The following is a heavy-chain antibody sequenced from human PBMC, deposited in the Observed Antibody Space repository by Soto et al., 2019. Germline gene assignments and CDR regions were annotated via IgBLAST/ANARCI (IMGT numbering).Heavy chain of an antibody. CDR1: GFTFSSYW. V-gene: IGHV3-7*01. Sequence: EVQLVESGGGLVQPGGSLRLSCAASGFTFSSYWMNWVRQAPGKGLEWVANIKQDGSEKYYVDSVKGRFTISRDNAKNSLYVKMSGRGAGDRAVFFLGGARGLGALWAPPYFDFGGEGPLVTVSS. CDR3: GGARGLGALWAPPYFDF. D-gene: IGHD3-16*01. J-gene: IGHJ4*02. CDR2: IKQDGSEK.